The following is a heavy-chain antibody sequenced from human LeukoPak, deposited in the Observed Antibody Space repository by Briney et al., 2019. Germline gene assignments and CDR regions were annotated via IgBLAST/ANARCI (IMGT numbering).Heavy chain of an antibody. CDR2: IYSGGST. CDR1: GFTVSSNY. CDR3: AKGSIVGATSYYYMDV. J-gene: IGHJ6*03. Sequence: GGSLRLSCAASGFTVSSNYMSWVRQAPGKGLEWVSVIYSGGSTYYADSVKGRFTISRDNSKNTLYLQMNSLRAEDTAVYYCAKGSIVGATSYYYMDVWGKGTTVTISS. D-gene: IGHD1-26*01. V-gene: IGHV3-66*01.